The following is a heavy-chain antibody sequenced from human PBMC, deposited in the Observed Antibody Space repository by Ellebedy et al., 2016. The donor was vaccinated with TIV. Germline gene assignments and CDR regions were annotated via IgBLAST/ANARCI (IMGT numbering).Heavy chain of an antibody. CDR2: VYYSGSP. CDR3: ARDRAAIDWYDP. V-gene: IGHV4-39*02. Sequence: MPGGSLRLSCSVSGGSVSSTRYYWAWIRQPPGKGLEYIGSVYYSGSPYYNPSFKSRVTLSADTSKNQFSLNLRTVTAADTAIYYCARDRAAIDWYDPWGQGTLVTVSS. D-gene: IGHD6-25*01. CDR1: GGSVSSTRYY. J-gene: IGHJ5*02.